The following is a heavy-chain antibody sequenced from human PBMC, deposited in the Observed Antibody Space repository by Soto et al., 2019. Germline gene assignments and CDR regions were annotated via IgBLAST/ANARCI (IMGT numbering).Heavy chain of an antibody. CDR3: ARGADQYNWKYRKYYHCGVDV. Sequence: SKRLPCTVAGLTCGDLARRWIRQKKGKGLEWVAVISYDGSNKYYADSVKGRLTISRDNSKNTLYLQMNSLRTEDTAVYYCARGADQYNWKYRKYYHCGVDVWGQGITVTVS. CDR1: GLTCGDLA. D-gene: IGHD1-7*01. CDR2: ISYDGSNK. V-gene: IGHV3-30-3*01. J-gene: IGHJ6*02.